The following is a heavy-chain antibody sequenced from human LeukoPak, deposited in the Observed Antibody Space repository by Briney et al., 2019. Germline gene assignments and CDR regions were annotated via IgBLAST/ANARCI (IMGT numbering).Heavy chain of an antibody. Sequence: GGSVRLSCAASGFSFSSYEMNWIRQAPGKGLEWVSSISSSSSYIYYADSVKGRFTVSRDNAKNSLYLQMNSLRAEDTAVYYCARGGYDILTGWDPDFDYWGQGTLVTVSS. D-gene: IGHD3-9*01. CDR3: ARGGYDILTGWDPDFDY. CDR1: GFSFSSYE. CDR2: ISSSSSYI. V-gene: IGHV3-21*04. J-gene: IGHJ4*02.